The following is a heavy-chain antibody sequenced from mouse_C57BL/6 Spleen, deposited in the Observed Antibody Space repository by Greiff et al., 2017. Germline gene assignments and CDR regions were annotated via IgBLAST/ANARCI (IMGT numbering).Heavy chain of an antibody. CDR3: ARTYYYGSSYYFDY. CDR2: ISDGGSYT. Sequence: EVQGVESGGGLVKPGGSLKLSCAASGFTFSSYAMSWVRQTPEKRLEWVATISDGGSYTYYPDNVKGRFTISRDNAKNNLYLQMSHLESEDTAMYYCARTYYYGSSYYFDYWGQGTTLTVSS. J-gene: IGHJ2*01. V-gene: IGHV5-4*01. CDR1: GFTFSSYA. D-gene: IGHD1-1*01.